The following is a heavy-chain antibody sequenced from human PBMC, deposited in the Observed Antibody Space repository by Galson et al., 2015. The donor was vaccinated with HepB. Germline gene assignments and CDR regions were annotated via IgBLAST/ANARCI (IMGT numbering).Heavy chain of an antibody. CDR2: INPSGGST. CDR3: ARSEVGFNDKVAAGTPLGYYYYGMDV. D-gene: IGHD6-13*01. Sequence: SVKVSCKASGYTFTSYYMHWVRQAPGQGLGWMGIINPSGGSTSYAQKFQGRVTMTRDTSTSTVYMELSSLRSEDTAVYYCARSEVGFNDKVAAGTPLGYYYYGMDVWGQGTTVTVSS. V-gene: IGHV1-46*01. CDR1: GYTFTSYY. J-gene: IGHJ6*02.